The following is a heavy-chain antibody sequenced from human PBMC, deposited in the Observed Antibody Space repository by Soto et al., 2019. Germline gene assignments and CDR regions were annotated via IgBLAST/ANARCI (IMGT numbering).Heavy chain of an antibody. D-gene: IGHD6-13*01. CDR3: AKDNPPGEQQLVPGY. CDR1: GFTFSSYG. V-gene: IGHV3-30*18. J-gene: IGHJ4*02. Sequence: PGGSLRLSCAASGFTFSSYGMHWVRQAPGKGLEWVAVISYDGSNKYYADSVKGRFTISRDNSKNTLYLQMNSLRAEDTAVYYCAKDNPPGEQQLVPGYWGQGTLVTVSS. CDR2: ISYDGSNK.